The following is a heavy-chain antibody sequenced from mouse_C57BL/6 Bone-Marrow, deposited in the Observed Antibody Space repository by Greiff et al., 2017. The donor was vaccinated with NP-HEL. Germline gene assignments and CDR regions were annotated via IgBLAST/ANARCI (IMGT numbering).Heavy chain of an antibody. CDR2: IWSGGST. J-gene: IGHJ1*03. CDR3: DSDLDDYDVGDWYFDV. V-gene: IGHV2-5*01. D-gene: IGHD2-4*01. Sequence: VQLQESGPGLVQPSQSLSITCTVSGFSLTSYGVHWVRQSPGKGLEWLGVIWSGGSTDYNAAFMSRLGITKDNSNTHVSYKMNILQVDDAAIYYCDSDLDDYDVGDWYFDVWGTGTTVTVSS. CDR1: GFSLTSYG.